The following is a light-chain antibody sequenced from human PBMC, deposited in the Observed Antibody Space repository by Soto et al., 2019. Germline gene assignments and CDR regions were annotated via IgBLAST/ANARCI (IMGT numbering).Light chain of an antibody. Sequence: DIQMTQSPSSLSASVGDRVTIPCRASQSISSYLNWYQQKPGKAPKLLIYAASILQSGVPSRFSRSGSGTDFTLTISSLQLEDFATYYCQQSYSTPITFGPGTKVDIK. CDR1: QSISSY. CDR2: AAS. V-gene: IGKV1-39*01. CDR3: QQSYSTPIT. J-gene: IGKJ3*01.